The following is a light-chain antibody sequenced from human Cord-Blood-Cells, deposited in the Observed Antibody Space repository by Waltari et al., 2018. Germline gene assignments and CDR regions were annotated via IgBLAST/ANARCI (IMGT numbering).Light chain of an antibody. CDR1: SGDVRSYNL. CDR3: CSYAGSSTYV. CDR2: EGS. V-gene: IGLV2-23*01. J-gene: IGLJ1*01. Sequence: QSALTQPASVSCSPGQSITISCTGTSGDVRSYNLVSWYQQHHGKAPKLMIYEGSKRPSGVSNRFSGSKSGNTASLTISGLQAEDEADYYCCSYAGSSTYVFGTGTKVTVL.